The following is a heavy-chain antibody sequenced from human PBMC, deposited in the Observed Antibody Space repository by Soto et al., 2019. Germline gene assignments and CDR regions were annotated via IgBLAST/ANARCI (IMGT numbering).Heavy chain of an antibody. CDR3: AKLIRFLEWPLGGMDV. D-gene: IGHD3-3*01. CDR1: GFTFSSYG. J-gene: IGHJ6*02. CDR2: ISYAGSNK. V-gene: IGHV3-30*18. Sequence: QVQLVESGGGVVKPGRSLRLSCAASGFTFSSYGMHWVRQAPGKGLEWVAVISYAGSNKYYADSVKGRFTISRDNSKNTLYLQMNSLRAEDTAVYYCAKLIRFLEWPLGGMDVWGQGTTVTVSS.